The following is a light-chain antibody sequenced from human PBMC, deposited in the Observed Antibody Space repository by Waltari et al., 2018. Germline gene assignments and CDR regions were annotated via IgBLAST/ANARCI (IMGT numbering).Light chain of an antibody. Sequence: EVVLTQSPATLSLSPGERATLSCRASHSISKFLAWSQQRPGQAPRLLIYDASDRPPGIPARFSGSGSGTDFTLTISSLEPEDFAVYYCHQRTDWLWTFGQGTKVEIK. V-gene: IGKV3-11*01. J-gene: IGKJ1*01. CDR2: DAS. CDR1: HSISKF. CDR3: HQRTDWLWT.